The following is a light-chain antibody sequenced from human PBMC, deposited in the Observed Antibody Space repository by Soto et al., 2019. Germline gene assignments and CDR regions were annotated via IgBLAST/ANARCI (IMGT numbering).Light chain of an antibody. V-gene: IGLV2-14*03. J-gene: IGLJ1*01. Sequence: QSALAQPASVSGSPGQSITISCTGTSSDVGAYDFVSWYQQHPDKAPKLMIYEVRNRPSGVSYRFSGSKSVNTATLTISGLQAEDEADYYCSSYTTSSTRVFGTGTKLTVL. CDR1: SSDVGAYDF. CDR2: EVR. CDR3: SSYTTSSTRV.